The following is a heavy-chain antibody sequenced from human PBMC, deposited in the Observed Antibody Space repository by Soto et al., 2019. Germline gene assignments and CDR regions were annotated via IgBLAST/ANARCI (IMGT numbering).Heavy chain of an antibody. D-gene: IGHD3-10*01. V-gene: IGHV4-31*03. CDR1: GDSINSCGFY. Sequence: PSETLSLTCTVSGDSINSCGFYWNWIRQHPGKGLEWIGHIYYSGGTFYNPSLKSRVTISVDTSKNQLFLKLYSVTAADTAVYYCARDSYYYGSGSYSLVYWGQGTLVTVSS. CDR2: IYYSGGT. J-gene: IGHJ4*02. CDR3: ARDSYYYGSGSYSLVY.